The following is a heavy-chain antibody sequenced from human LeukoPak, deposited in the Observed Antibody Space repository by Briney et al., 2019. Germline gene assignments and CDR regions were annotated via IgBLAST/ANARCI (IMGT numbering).Heavy chain of an antibody. D-gene: IGHD4-17*01. CDR1: GGSFSGYY. V-gene: IGHV4-34*01. J-gene: IGHJ4*02. CDR3: AREAGAYGDYVGLYYFDY. Sequence: SETLSLTCAVYGGSFSGYYWSWIRQPPGKGLEWIGEINHSGSTNYNPSLKSRVAISVDTSKNQFSLKLSSVTAADTAVYYCAREAGAYGDYVGLYYFDYWGQGTLVTVSS. CDR2: INHSGST.